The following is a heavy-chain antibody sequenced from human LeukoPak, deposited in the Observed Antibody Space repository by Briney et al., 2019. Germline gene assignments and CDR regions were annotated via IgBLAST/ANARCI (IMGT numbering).Heavy chain of an antibody. D-gene: IGHD2-15*01. CDR1: GYTFTSYD. CDR3: ASATLRCSGGSCYEMDV. CDR2: IIPLFGTP. V-gene: IGHV1-69*06. J-gene: IGHJ6*04. Sequence: SVKVSCKASGYTFTSYDINWVRQAPGQGLEWMGGIIPLFGTPDYAQKFQDRLTITADKSTSTAYMELSSLRSEDTAVYYCASATLRCSGGSCYEMDVWGKGTTVTVSS.